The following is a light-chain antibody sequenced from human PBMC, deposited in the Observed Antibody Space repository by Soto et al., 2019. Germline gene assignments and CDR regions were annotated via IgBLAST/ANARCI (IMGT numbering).Light chain of an antibody. CDR3: CSYAGTVAYV. CDR2: EVS. CDR1: SSDVGGYNY. V-gene: IGLV2-11*01. Sequence: QSLLTQPRSVSGSPGQSGTISCTGTSSDVGGYNYVSWYQQHPGKAPKLMIFEVSERPSGVSDRFSGSKSGDTASLTISGLQAEDEADYFCCSYAGTVAYVFGTGTKVTVL. J-gene: IGLJ1*01.